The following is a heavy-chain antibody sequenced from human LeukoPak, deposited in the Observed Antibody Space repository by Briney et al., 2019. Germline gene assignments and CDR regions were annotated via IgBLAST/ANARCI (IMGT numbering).Heavy chain of an antibody. CDR3: ARAPGYSSGFDC. D-gene: IGHD6-19*01. J-gene: IGHJ4*02. V-gene: IGHV2-70*04. Sequence: SGPTLVNPTQTLTLTCTFSGFSLSTSGMRVSWIRPPPGKALEWLARIDWDDDKFYSTSLKTRLTISKDTSKNQVVLTMTNMDPVDTATYYCARAPGYSSGFDCWGQGTLVTVSS. CDR1: GFSLSTSGMR. CDR2: IDWDDDK.